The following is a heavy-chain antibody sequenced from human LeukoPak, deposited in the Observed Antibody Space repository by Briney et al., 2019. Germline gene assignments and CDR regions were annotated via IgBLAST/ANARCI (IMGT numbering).Heavy chain of an antibody. V-gene: IGHV1-18*01. CDR3: ARARVYGDYLWYFDY. CDR2: ISAYNGNT. CDR1: GYTFTSYG. Sequence: ASVKVSCKASGYTFTSYGISWVRQAPGQGLEWMGWISAYNGNTNYAQKLQGRVTMTTDTSTSTAYMELRSLRSDDTAVYYCARARVYGDYLWYFDYWGQGTLVTVSS. J-gene: IGHJ4*02. D-gene: IGHD4-17*01.